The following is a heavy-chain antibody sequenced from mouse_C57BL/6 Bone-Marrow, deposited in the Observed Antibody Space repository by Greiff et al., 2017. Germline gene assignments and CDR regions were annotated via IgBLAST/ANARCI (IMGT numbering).Heavy chain of an antibody. Sequence: VHVKQSGAELVRPGASVKLSCTASGFNIKDDYMHWVKQRPEQGLEWIGWIDPENGDTEYASKFQGKATITADTSSNTAYLQLSRLTSEDTAVYYCTSHYYGLDYWGQGTTLTVSS. CDR2: IDPENGDT. CDR3: TSHYYGLDY. D-gene: IGHD1-1*01. V-gene: IGHV14-4*01. CDR1: GFNIKDDY. J-gene: IGHJ2*01.